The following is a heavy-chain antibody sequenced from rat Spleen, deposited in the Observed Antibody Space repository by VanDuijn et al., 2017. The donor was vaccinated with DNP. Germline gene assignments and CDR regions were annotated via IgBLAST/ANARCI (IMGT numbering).Heavy chain of an antibody. J-gene: IGHJ2*01. CDR1: GFTFSGYY. V-gene: IGHV5-27*01. CDR3: MRWNSGHFDY. Sequence: EVQLVESGGGLVQPGRSLKLSCAASGFTFSGYYMAWVRQGPAKGLEWVAYIGSSAYAPYYTDSVKGRFAISRDNAKSTLYLHMNSLRSEDMATYYCMRWNSGHFDYWGQGVMVTVSS. CDR2: IGSSAYAP. D-gene: IGHD4-3*01.